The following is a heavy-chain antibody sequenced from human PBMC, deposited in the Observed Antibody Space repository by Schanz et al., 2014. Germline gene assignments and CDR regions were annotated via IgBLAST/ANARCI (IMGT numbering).Heavy chain of an antibody. CDR2: ISSSSGTI. V-gene: IGHV3-48*01. D-gene: IGHD2-2*01. CDR3: AKVAPAATYLDS. CDR1: GFTFSSYA. J-gene: IGHJ4*02. Sequence: EVQLLESGGGLVQPGGSLRLSCAASGFTFSSYAMSWVRQAPEKGLEWVSYISSSSGTIYYADSVKGRFTISRDNAKNSLFLQMNSLSAEDTAVYYCAKVAPAATYLDSWGQGTLVTVSS.